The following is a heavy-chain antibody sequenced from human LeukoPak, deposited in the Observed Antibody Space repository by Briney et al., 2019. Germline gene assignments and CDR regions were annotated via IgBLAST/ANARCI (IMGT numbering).Heavy chain of an antibody. CDR2: ISGSGGST. CDR3: ASHQDPGSGSYYSPFDY. V-gene: IGHV3-23*01. Sequence: GGSLRLSCAASGFTFSSYAMSWVRQAPGKGLEWVSAISGSGGSTYYADSVKGRFTISRDNSKNTLYLQMNSLRAEDTAVYYCASHQDPGSGSYYSPFDYWGQGTLVTVSS. J-gene: IGHJ4*02. D-gene: IGHD3-10*01. CDR1: GFTFSSYA.